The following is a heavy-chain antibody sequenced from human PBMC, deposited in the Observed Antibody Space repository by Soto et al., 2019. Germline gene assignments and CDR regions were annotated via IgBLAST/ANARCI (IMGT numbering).Heavy chain of an antibody. J-gene: IGHJ6*02. V-gene: IGHV6-1*01. CDR2: TYYRSKWYN. D-gene: IGHD2-2*01. CDR3: ARDTGYCSSTSCYYYYYYGMDV. CDR1: GDSVSSNSAA. Sequence: SQTLSLTCAISGDSVSSNSAAWNWIRQSPSRGLEWLGRTYYRSKWYNDYAVSVKSRITINPDTSKNQFSLQLNSVTPEDTAVYYCARDTGYCSSTSCYYYYYYGMDVWGQGTTVTVS.